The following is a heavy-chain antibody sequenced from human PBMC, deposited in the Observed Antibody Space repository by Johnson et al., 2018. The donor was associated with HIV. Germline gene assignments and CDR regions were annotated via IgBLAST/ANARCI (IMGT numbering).Heavy chain of an antibody. CDR1: GFTFSDYY. CDR2: ISSSGSTL. D-gene: IGHD5-12*01. CDR3: ARDKMWKQWPPDAFDL. J-gene: IGHJ3*01. Sequence: QVQLVESGGGLVKPGGSLRLSCAASGFTFSDYYMSWIRQAPGKGLEWVSYISSSGSTLSHADSVKVRFTISRDNAKNSLFLQMNSLRAEDTALYYCARDKMWKQWPPDAFDLWGQGTMVTISS. V-gene: IGHV3-11*01.